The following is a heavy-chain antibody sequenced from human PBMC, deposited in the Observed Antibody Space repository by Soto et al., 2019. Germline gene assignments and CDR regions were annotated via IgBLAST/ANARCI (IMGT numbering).Heavy chain of an antibody. CDR2: MNPNSGNT. CDR1: GYTFTSYD. CDR3: ARDYSSGYVMYF. V-gene: IGHV1-8*01. Sequence: QVQLVQSGAEVKKPGDSVKVSCKASGYTFTSYDINWVRQATGQGLEWRGWMNPNSGNTDYAQKFQGRVTMTRNTSISTAYMELSSLGSEDTAVYYCARDYSSGYVMYFWVKGTTVTVSS. D-gene: IGHD6-19*01. J-gene: IGHJ6*04.